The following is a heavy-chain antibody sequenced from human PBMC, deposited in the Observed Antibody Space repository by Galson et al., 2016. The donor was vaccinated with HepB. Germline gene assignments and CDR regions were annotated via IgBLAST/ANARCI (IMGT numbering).Heavy chain of an antibody. CDR3: PRGAKGVVGAADS. V-gene: IGHV4-59*01. CDR1: GGSLSSFY. J-gene: IGHJ4*02. CDR2: ISYSGST. D-gene: IGHD2-21*01. Sequence: SETLSLTCTVSGGSLSSFYWSWIRQPPGKELEWIGYISYSGSTNYNPSLQSRVTISIDTSQNQFSLKLSSVTAADSAVYYCPRGAKGVVGAADSWGRGTLVIVSS.